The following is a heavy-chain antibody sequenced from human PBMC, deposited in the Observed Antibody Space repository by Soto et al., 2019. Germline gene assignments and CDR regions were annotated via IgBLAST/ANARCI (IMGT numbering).Heavy chain of an antibody. CDR3: ARDRSQCSGGTCYSVLDY. CDR2: ISSSSSYI. J-gene: IGHJ4*02. Sequence: EVQLVESGGGLVKPGGSLRLSCVASGFTFSSYSMNWVRQAPGKGLEWVSFISSSSSYIYYADSVKGRFTISRDNAKNSVDLQMNSLRAEDTAVYYCARDRSQCSGGTCYSVLDYWGQGTLVTVSS. D-gene: IGHD2-15*01. CDR1: GFTFSSYS. V-gene: IGHV3-21*01.